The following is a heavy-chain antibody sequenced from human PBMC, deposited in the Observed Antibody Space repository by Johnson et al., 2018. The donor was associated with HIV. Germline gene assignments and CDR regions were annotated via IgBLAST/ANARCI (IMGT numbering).Heavy chain of an antibody. D-gene: IGHD2-15*01. V-gene: IGHV3-30*03. J-gene: IGHJ3*02. CDR1: GFTFSSYG. CDR2: VSYDGSKK. Sequence: VQLVESGGGVVQPGRSLRLSCVASGFTFSSYGMHWVRQAPGKGLEWVAIVSYDGSKKYYPDSVKGRFTISRDNSKNTLYLQMDSLRAEDTAVYYCARGPHEVVVVAATSAFDIWGQGTMVTVSS. CDR3: ARGPHEVVVVAATSAFDI.